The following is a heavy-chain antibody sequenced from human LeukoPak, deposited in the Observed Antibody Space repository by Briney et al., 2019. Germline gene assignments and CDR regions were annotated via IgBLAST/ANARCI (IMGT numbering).Heavy chain of an antibody. CDR3: ARVHGGGAYYMAV. CDR2: IIPILGIA. V-gene: IGHV1-69*02. J-gene: IGHJ6*03. D-gene: IGHD3-10*01. Sequence: SVKVSCKASGGTFSSYTISWVRQAPGQGLEWMGRIIPILGIANYAQKFQGRVTITADKSTSTAYMELSGLRSEDTAVYYCARVHGGGAYYMAVWGKGTTVTVSS. CDR1: GGTFSSYT.